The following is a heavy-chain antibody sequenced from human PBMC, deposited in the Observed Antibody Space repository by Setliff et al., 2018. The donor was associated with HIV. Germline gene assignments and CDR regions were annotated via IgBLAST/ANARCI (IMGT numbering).Heavy chain of an antibody. Sequence: SVKVSCKASGGTFSGYAISWVRQAPGQGLALMGGIIPIFGTANYAQKFQGRVTITADESTSTAYMELSSLRSEDTAVYYCARGEKRFLEWLPLDYYYYYYMDVWGKGITVTVSS. CDR1: GGTFSGYA. J-gene: IGHJ6*03. CDR2: IIPIFGTA. CDR3: ARGEKRFLEWLPLDYYYYYYMDV. V-gene: IGHV1-69*13. D-gene: IGHD3-3*01.